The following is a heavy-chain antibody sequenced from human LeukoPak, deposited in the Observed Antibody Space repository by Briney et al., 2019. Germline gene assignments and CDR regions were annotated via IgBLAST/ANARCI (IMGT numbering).Heavy chain of an antibody. J-gene: IGHJ4*02. V-gene: IGHV3-33*01. Sequence: GSSLRLSCVASGFTFRIYGMHWVRLGPCKGLEWVAIIWNDGSKKNYADSVKGRFTISRDNSKNTLYVQMNSLRAEDTAVYYCARDWGRGDFMDYWGQGTLVTVSS. CDR3: ARDWGRGDFMDY. CDR2: IWNDGSKK. CDR1: GFTFRIYG. D-gene: IGHD3-16*01.